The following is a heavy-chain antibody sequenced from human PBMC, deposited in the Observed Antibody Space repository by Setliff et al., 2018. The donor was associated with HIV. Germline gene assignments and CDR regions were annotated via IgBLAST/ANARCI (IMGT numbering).Heavy chain of an antibody. J-gene: IGHJ6*02. V-gene: IGHV4-59*01. D-gene: IGHD3-3*01. CDR1: GGSISSYY. CDR3: ARIFGDQGYYYSMDV. Sequence: SETLSLTCTVSGGSISSYYWSWIRQPPGKGLEWIGYIYYSGSTNYNPSLKSRVTISVDTSKNQFSLKLSSVIAADTAGYYCARIFGDQGYYYSMDVWGQGTTVTVSS. CDR2: IYYSGST.